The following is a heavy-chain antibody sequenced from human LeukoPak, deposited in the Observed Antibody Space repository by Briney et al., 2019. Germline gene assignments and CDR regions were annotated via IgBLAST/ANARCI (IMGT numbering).Heavy chain of an antibody. V-gene: IGHV3-48*04. D-gene: IGHD4-17*01. CDR2: ISSSGSTI. CDR1: GFTFSSYS. CDR3: AREGALTVTKDAFDI. Sequence: GGSLRLSCAASGFTFSSYSMNWVRQAPGMGLEWVSYISSSGSTISYADSVKGRFTISRDNAKNSLYLQMNSLRAEDTAVYYCAREGALTVTKDAFDIWGQGTMVTVSS. J-gene: IGHJ3*02.